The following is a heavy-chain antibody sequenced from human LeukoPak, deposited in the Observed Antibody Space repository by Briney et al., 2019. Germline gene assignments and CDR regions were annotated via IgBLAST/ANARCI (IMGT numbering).Heavy chain of an antibody. D-gene: IGHD2-8*01. J-gene: IGHJ4*02. V-gene: IGHV4-39*07. CDR2: IYSTGST. Sequence: PSETLSLTCTVSSGSISSSSYYWGWIRQPPGKGLEWIGSIYSTGSTYYNPSLKSRVTISVDTSKNQFSLKMSSVTAADTAVYYCARGPGMVHVIDYWGQGTLVTVSS. CDR3: ARGPGMVHVIDY. CDR1: SGSISSSSYY.